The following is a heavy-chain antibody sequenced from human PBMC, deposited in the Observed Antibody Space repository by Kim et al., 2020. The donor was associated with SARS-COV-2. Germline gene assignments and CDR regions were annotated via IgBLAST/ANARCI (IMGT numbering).Heavy chain of an antibody. J-gene: IGHJ4*02. Sequence: YADSVKGRFTISRDNAKNSLYLQMNSLRAEDTAVYYCASQHSYGWSYFDYWGQGTLVTVSS. V-gene: IGHV3-21*01. CDR3: ASQHSYGWSYFDY. D-gene: IGHD5-18*01.